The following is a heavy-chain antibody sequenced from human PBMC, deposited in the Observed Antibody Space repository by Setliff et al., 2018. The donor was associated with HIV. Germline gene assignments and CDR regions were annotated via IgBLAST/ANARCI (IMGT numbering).Heavy chain of an antibody. CDR1: GYSFTNHY. CDR2: INPNSGGT. V-gene: IGHV1-2*02. J-gene: IGHJ6*02. Sequence: ASVKVSCKPSGYSFTNHYMHWVRQAPGQGLEWMGWINPNSGGTNYAQKFQGRVTMTRDTSISTAYMELSRLRSDDTAVYYCARMDIVATPGDYYYGMDVWGQGTTVTVSS. D-gene: IGHD5-12*01. CDR3: ARMDIVATPGDYYYGMDV.